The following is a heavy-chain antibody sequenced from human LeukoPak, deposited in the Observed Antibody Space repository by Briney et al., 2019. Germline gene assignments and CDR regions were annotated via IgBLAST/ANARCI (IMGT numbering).Heavy chain of an antibody. CDR1: GFTFSSYA. CDR2: ISGSGGST. CDR3: ARDDEPYSRGWPAY. D-gene: IGHD6-19*01. V-gene: IGHV3-23*01. Sequence: PGGSLRLSCAASGFTFSSYAMSWVRQAPGKGLEWVSAISGSGGSTYYADSVKGRFTISRDNSKNTIYLQMDSLRAEDTATYYCARDDEPYSRGWPAYWGQGTLVAVSS. J-gene: IGHJ4*02.